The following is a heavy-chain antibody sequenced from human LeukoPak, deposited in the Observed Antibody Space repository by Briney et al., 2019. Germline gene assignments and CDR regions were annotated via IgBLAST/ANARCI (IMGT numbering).Heavy chain of an antibody. CDR1: GFTVSSNY. J-gene: IGHJ4*02. V-gene: IGHV3-21*01. Sequence: GGSLRLSCAASGFTVSSNYMSWVRQAPGKGLEWVSSISSSSSYIYYADSVKGRFTISRDNAKNSLYLQMNSLRAEDTAVYYCARDGYSSSDYWGQGTLVTVSS. D-gene: IGHD6-13*01. CDR2: ISSSSSYI. CDR3: ARDGYSSSDY.